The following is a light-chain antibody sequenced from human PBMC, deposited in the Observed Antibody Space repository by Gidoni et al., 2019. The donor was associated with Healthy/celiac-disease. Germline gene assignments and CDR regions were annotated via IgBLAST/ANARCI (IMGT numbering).Light chain of an antibody. CDR3: QQYYSTPPT. Sequence: DIVMTQSPDSLALSLGERATINCKSSQSVLYSSNNKNYLAWYQQKPGQPPKLLIYWASTPESGVPDRFSGSGSGTDFTLTISSLQAEDVAVYYCQQYYSTPPTFGQGTKLEIK. V-gene: IGKV4-1*01. J-gene: IGKJ2*01. CDR1: QSVLYSSNNKNY. CDR2: WAS.